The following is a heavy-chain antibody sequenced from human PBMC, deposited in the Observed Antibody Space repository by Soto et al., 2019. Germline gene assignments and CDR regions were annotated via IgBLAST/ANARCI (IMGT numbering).Heavy chain of an antibody. J-gene: IGHJ4*02. CDR3: AKVRESRGPQPFDY. D-gene: IGHD3-10*01. V-gene: IGHV4-4*02. Sequence: SETLSLTCVVSGGSLSSYWWSWVRQPPGKGLEWIGEIYHSGSTNYNPSLKSRVTISVDKSKNQFSLKLNSVTAADTAVYYCAKVRESRGPQPFDYWGQGTLVTVSS. CDR2: IYHSGST. CDR1: GGSLSSYW.